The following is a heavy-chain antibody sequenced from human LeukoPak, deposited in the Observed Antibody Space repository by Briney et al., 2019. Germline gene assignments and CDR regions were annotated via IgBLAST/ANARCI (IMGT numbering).Heavy chain of an antibody. CDR1: RFTFNSYA. CDR2: IGGSNGIT. D-gene: IGHD5-12*01. J-gene: IGHJ4*02. Sequence: GGSLGLSCAASRFTFNSYAMSWVRQAPGKGLEWVSVIGGSNGITFYVGSVKGRFTISRDNSKDTLYLQMNSLRAEDTAVYYCARNENSGWGYFDYWGRGTLVTVSS. V-gene: IGHV3-23*01. CDR3: ARNENSGWGYFDY.